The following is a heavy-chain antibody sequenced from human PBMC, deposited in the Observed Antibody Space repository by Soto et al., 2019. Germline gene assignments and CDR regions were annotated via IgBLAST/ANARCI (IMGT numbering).Heavy chain of an antibody. CDR1: GFTFSDSY. J-gene: IGHJ6*02. CDR2: ITFSGNTV. Sequence: QVQLVESGGGLVKPGGSLRLSCAASGFTFSDSYMSWIRQAPGKGLECISYITFSGNTVYYADSLKGRFTISRDNAKNSLYLQMNRLRAEDTAVYYCARVSWREKYGMDVWGQGTTVTVSS. V-gene: IGHV3-11*01. CDR3: ARVSWREKYGMDV.